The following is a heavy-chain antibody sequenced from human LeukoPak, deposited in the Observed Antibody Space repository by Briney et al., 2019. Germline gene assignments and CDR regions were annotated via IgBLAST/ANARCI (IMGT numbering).Heavy chain of an antibody. Sequence: SQTLSPTCAVSGGSISSGGYSWSWIRQPPGKGLEWIGYIYHSGSTYYNPSLKSRVTISVDRSKNQFSLKLSSVTAADTAVYYCARGRREYCSSTSCYKGYYYYYGMDVWGQGTTVTVSS. J-gene: IGHJ6*02. D-gene: IGHD2-2*02. CDR3: ARGRREYCSSTSCYKGYYYYYGMDV. CDR2: IYHSGST. CDR1: GGSISSGGYS. V-gene: IGHV4-30-2*01.